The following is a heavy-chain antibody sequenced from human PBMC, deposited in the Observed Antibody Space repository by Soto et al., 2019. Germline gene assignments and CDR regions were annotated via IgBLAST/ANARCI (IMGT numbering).Heavy chain of an antibody. Sequence: QVQLVQSGAEVKKPGASVKVSCKASGYTFTSYGISWVRQVPGQGLEWMGWISAYNGNTNYAQKFQGRVTMTTDTATATAYMELRSLRSDDTAVYYCARAPRDGYNYVLPWGQGTLVIVSS. CDR2: ISAYNGNT. CDR1: GYTFTSYG. V-gene: IGHV1-18*01. CDR3: ARAPRDGYNYVLP. D-gene: IGHD5-12*01. J-gene: IGHJ4*02.